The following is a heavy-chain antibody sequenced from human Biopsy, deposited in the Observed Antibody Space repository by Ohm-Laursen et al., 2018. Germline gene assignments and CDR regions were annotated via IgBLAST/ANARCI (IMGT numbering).Heavy chain of an antibody. CDR2: VYYTGST. Sequence: PSETLSLTCTVSGDSISSYYWSWIRQPPGQGLEWIGYVYYTGSTDYNPSLQSRVTISVDTSKNHFSLRLRSVTPADTAIYCARDRGYYSDRTVPGYFDLWGRGTLVTVSS. J-gene: IGHJ2*01. CDR1: GDSISSYY. D-gene: IGHD3-22*01. V-gene: IGHV4-59*01. CDR3: ARDRGYYSDRTVPGYFDL.